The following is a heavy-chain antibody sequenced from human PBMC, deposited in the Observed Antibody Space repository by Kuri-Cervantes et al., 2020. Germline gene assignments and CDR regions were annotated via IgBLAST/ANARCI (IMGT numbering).Heavy chain of an antibody. V-gene: IGHV3-21*01. J-gene: IGHJ4*02. CDR1: GFIFSDHY. CDR2: ISGSSSYI. D-gene: IGHD1-26*01. CDR3: AWGRSHSGSFLFDY. Sequence: GESLKISCVASGFIFSDHYVDWVRQAPGKGLEWVSSISGSSSYIYYADSVKGRFTISRDNAKSSLYLQMNSLRAEDTAVYYCAWGRSHSGSFLFDYWGQGTLVTVSS.